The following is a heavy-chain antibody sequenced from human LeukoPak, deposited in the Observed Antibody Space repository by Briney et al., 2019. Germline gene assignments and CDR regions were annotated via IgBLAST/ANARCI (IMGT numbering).Heavy chain of an antibody. CDR2: ISSGGST. J-gene: IGHJ6*03. Sequence: GGSLRLSCAVSGVTVSSHYVRWVRQAPGKGLEWGGDISSGGSTYYADSVKGRFTISRDNSKNTLYLQMNSLRAEDTAVYYCARDLGIAARPHYYYYMDVWGKGTTVTVSS. V-gene: IGHV3-53*01. CDR1: GVTVSSHY. CDR3: ARDLGIAARPHYYYYMDV. D-gene: IGHD6-6*01.